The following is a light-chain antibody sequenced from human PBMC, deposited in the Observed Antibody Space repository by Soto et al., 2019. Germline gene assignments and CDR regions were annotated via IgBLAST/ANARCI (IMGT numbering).Light chain of an antibody. V-gene: IGLV2-14*01. CDR2: EVS. CDR3: SSYTSSSTWV. Sequence: QSALTQPASVSGSPGQSITISCTGTSSDVGGYNYVSWYQQHPGKAPKLMIYEVSNRHSGVSNRFSGSKSGNTASLTISGLQAEDEADYYFSSYTSSSTWVFGGGTKLTVL. J-gene: IGLJ3*02. CDR1: SSDVGGYNY.